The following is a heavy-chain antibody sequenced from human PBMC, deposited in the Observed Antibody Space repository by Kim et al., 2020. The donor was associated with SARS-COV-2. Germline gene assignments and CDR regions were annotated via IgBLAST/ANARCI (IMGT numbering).Heavy chain of an antibody. V-gene: IGHV3-30*18. J-gene: IGHJ4*01. Sequence: GGSLRLSCAASGFTFSSYGMHWVRQAPGKGLEWVAVISYDGSNKYYADSVKGRFTISRDNSKNTLYLQMNSLRAEDTAVYYCANGGAAAGLVTSFDYWG. CDR3: ANGGAAAGLVTSFDY. CDR1: GFTFSSYG. D-gene: IGHD6-13*01. CDR2: ISYDGSNK.